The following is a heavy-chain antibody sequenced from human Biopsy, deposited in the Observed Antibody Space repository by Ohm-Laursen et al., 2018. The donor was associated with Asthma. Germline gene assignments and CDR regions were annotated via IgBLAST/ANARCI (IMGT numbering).Heavy chain of an antibody. CDR2: VNTGNGDT. CDR3: ARTYYDFLTGQVKDVFGV. D-gene: IGHD3-9*01. V-gene: IGHV1-3*04. CDR1: GYNFISFA. Sequence: ASVKVSCKASGYNFISFAIHWVRQAPGQRLQWMGWVNTGNGDTKYSQKFQGRVTITRDTSASTAYMELRSLRSEDTATYYCARTYYDFLTGQVKDVFGVWGQGTMVTVSS. J-gene: IGHJ3*01.